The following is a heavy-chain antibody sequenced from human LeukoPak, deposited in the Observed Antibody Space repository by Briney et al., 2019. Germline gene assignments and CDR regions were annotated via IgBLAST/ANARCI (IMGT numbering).Heavy chain of an antibody. CDR3: ARGVAVAGNPDGMDV. CDR1: GGSISSYY. V-gene: IGHV4-59*01. CDR2: IYYSGST. Sequence: SETLSLTCTVSGGSISSYYWSWIRQPPGKGLEWIGYIYYSGSTNYNPSLKSRVTISVDTSKNQFSLKLSSVTAADTAVYYCARGVAVAGNPDGMDVWGQGTTVTVSS. D-gene: IGHD6-19*01. J-gene: IGHJ6*02.